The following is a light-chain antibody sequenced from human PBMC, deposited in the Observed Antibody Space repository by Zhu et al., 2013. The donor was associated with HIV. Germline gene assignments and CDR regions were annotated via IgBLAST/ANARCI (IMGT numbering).Light chain of an antibody. V-gene: IGLV1-40*01. CDR2: GNN. J-gene: IGLJ3*02. Sequence: QSVLTQPLSVSGSPGQKVTISCSGIIGPSFDVHWYQQLPGKAPKVVIFGNNNRPSGIPDRFSGSRSGASASLAITGLQAEDEGDYYCQSYDNTLDAVVFGGGTKLTVL. CDR3: QSYDNTLDAVV. CDR1: IGPSFD.